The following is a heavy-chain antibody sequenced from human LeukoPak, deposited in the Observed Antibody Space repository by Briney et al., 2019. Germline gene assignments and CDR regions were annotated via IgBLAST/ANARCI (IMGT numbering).Heavy chain of an antibody. D-gene: IGHD3-3*01. CDR1: GDSISSSSYY. J-gene: IGHJ4*02. V-gene: IGHV4-39*07. CDR2: IYYSGST. CDR3: ARDLEGLVDEVDY. Sequence: PSETLSLTCTVSGDSISSSSYYWGWIRQPPGKGLEWIGSIYYSGSTYYNPSLKSRVTISVDTSKNQFSLKLNSVTAADTAVYYCARDLEGLVDEVDYWGQGTLVTVSS.